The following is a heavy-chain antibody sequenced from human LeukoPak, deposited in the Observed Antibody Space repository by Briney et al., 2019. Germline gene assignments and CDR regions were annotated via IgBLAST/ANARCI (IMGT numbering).Heavy chain of an antibody. CDR1: GYTFTSYG. CDR3: ARSGYSYGPHYYYYMDV. D-gene: IGHD5-18*01. Sequence: ASVKVSCKASGYTFTSYGISWVRQAPGQGLEWMGWISAYNGNTNYAQKLQGRVTMTTDTSTSTAYMELRSLRSDGTAVYYCARSGYSYGPHYYYYMDVWGKGTTVTVSS. J-gene: IGHJ6*03. V-gene: IGHV1-18*01. CDR2: ISAYNGNT.